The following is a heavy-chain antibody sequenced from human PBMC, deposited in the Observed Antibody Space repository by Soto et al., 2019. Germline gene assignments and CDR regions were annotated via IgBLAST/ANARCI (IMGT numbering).Heavy chain of an antibody. CDR1: GGSISGGDYY. D-gene: IGHD3-3*01. J-gene: IGHJ6*02. CDR2: IDYSGST. V-gene: IGHV4-30-4*08. CDR3: ASNILEWSLNPYYYYGMDV. Sequence: SETRSLTCTVSGGSISGGDYYWSWIRQPQGKGRGWIGYIDYSGSTYYNPSLKSPVTISVDTSKNQFSLKLSSVTAADTAVYYCASNILEWSLNPYYYYGMDVWGQGTTVTVSS.